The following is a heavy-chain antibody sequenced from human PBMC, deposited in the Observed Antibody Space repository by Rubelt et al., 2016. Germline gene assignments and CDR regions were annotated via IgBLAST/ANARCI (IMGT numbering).Heavy chain of an antibody. J-gene: IGHJ5*02. Sequence: YYADSVKGRFTISRDNAKNSLYLQMNSLRAEDTAVYYCAPGHHGSGSGFDPWGQGTLVTVSS. V-gene: IGHV3-21*01. CDR3: APGHHGSGSGFDP. D-gene: IGHD3-10*01.